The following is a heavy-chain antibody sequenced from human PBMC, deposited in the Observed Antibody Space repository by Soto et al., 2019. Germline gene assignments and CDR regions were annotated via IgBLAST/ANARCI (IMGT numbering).Heavy chain of an antibody. J-gene: IGHJ6*02. Sequence: SVKVSCTASGGTFISYAIIWVRQAPGQGLEWMGGIIPIFGTANYAQKFQGRVTITADESTSTAYMELSSLRSEDTAVYYCARGVVVVAATSYYYYYGMDVWGQGTTVTVSS. CDR2: IIPIFGTA. D-gene: IGHD2-15*01. CDR1: GGTFISYA. CDR3: ARGVVVVAATSYYYYYGMDV. V-gene: IGHV1-69*01.